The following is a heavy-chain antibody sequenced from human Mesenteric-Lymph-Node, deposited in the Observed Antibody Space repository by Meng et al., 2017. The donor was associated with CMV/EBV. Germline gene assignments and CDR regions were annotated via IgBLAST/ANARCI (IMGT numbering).Heavy chain of an antibody. V-gene: IGHV3-13*03. J-gene: IGHJ6*02. D-gene: IGHD2-2*02. CDR2: IGTAGDT. Sequence: GESLKISCAACGFTFSSYDMHWVRQATGKGLEWVSAIGTAGDTYYPGSVKGQFTISRENAKNSLYLQMNSLRAEDTAVYYCARDLGCSSTSCYNRYGMDVWGQGTTVTVSS. CDR1: GFTFSSYD. CDR3: ARDLGCSSTSCYNRYGMDV.